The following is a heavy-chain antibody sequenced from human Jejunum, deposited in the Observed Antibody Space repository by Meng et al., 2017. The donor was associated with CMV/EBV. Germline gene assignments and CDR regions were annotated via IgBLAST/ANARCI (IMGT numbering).Heavy chain of an antibody. D-gene: IGHD3-22*01. CDR1: SLPTSGMC. CDR3: ARGYESSGFYPPFDY. V-gene: IGHV2-70*01. CDR2: IDWDDDK. J-gene: IGHJ4*02. Sequence: SLPTSGMCVSWLRPPPGKALEWLAFIDWDDDKYYSTSLKTRLTISRDTSKNQVVLTMTNMDPEDTATYYCARGYESSGFYPPFDYWGQGTLVTVSS.